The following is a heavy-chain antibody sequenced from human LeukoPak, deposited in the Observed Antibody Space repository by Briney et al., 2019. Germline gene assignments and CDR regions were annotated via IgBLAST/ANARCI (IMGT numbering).Heavy chain of an antibody. Sequence: GGSLRLSCAASGFTFSSYAMSWVRQAPGKGLEWVSAISGSGGSTYYADSVKGRFTISRDNSKNTLYLQMNSLRAEDAAVYYCAKAQGYCSGGSCYFDYWGQGTLVTVSS. CDR3: AKAQGYCSGGSCYFDY. J-gene: IGHJ4*02. D-gene: IGHD2-15*01. CDR1: GFTFSSYA. CDR2: ISGSGGST. V-gene: IGHV3-23*01.